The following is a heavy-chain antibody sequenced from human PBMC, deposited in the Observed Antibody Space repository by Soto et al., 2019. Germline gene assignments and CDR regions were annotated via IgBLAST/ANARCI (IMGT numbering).Heavy chain of an antibody. CDR3: ARVISKVTTFFDY. CDR1: GGSFSGYY. CDR2: INHSGST. J-gene: IGHJ4*02. V-gene: IGHV4-34*01. Sequence: SETPGITCVFYGGSFSGYYWSWLRQPPGKGLEWIGEINHSGSTNYNPSLKSRVTISVDTSKNQFSLKLSSVTAADTAVYYCARVISKVTTFFDYWGQGTLVTVSS. D-gene: IGHD4-17*01.